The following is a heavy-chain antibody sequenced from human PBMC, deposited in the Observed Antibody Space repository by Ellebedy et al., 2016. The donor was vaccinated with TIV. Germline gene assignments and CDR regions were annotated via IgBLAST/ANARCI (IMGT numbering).Heavy chain of an antibody. D-gene: IGHD3-16*01. CDR2: IKPDGSDK. Sequence: GGSLRLXXAASGFTFSNYWMSWVRQAPGKGLEWVANIKPDGSDKYYVDSVKGRFTISRDNSKNSLYLQMNSLRAEDTAVYYCATGMITAYEIWGQGTMVTVSS. J-gene: IGHJ3*02. CDR1: GFTFSNYW. CDR3: ATGMITAYEI. V-gene: IGHV3-7*02.